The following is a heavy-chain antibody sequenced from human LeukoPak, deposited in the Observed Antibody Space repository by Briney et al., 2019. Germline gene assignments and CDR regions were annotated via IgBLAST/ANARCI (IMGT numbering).Heavy chain of an antibody. Sequence: SGGSLRLSCAASGFTFSSYGMHWVRQAPGKGLEWVAFIRYDGSNKYYADSVKGRLTISRDNSKNTLYLQMNSLRAEDTAVYYCAKEPYYDILTGYYEHAFDIWGQGTMVTVSS. D-gene: IGHD3-9*01. J-gene: IGHJ3*02. CDR3: AKEPYYDILTGYYEHAFDI. CDR2: IRYDGSNK. V-gene: IGHV3-30*02. CDR1: GFTFSSYG.